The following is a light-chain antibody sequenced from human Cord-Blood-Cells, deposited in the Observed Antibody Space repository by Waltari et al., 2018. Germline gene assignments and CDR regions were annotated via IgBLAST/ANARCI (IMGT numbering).Light chain of an antibody. CDR2: EVS. J-gene: IGLJ1*01. V-gene: IGLV2-23*02. CDR1: SSDVGSYNL. CDR3: CSYAGSSTYV. Sequence: QSALTQTASVSGSPGQSITISCTGTSSDVGSYNLVSWYQQHPGKAPKLMIYEVSKRPSGVSNRFSGSTSGNTASLTISGLQAEDEADYYCCSYAGSSTYVFGTGTKVTVL.